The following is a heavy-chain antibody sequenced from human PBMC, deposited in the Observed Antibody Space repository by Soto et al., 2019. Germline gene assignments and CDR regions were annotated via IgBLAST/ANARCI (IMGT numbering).Heavy chain of an antibody. CDR2: IYYSGST. Sequence: PSETLSLTCTVSVGSISSYYWSWIRQPPGKGLEWIGYIYYSGSTNYNPSLKSRVTISVDTSKNQFSLKLSSVTAADTAVYYCARAVSAYYYDSSGYSKFDYWGQGTLVTVSS. D-gene: IGHD3-22*01. CDR3: ARAVSAYYYDSSGYSKFDY. J-gene: IGHJ4*02. CDR1: VGSISSYY. V-gene: IGHV4-59*01.